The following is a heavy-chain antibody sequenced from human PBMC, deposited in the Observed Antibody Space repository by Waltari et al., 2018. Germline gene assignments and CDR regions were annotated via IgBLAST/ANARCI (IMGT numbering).Heavy chain of an antibody. V-gene: IGHV4-30-2*01. CDR1: GGSVSTGGSS. CDR2: VWHTGAT. Sequence: QVQLQESGPGRVKPSETPSLTCAVSGGSVSTGGSSWGWMRHPPGGGLEWIGHVWHTGATYKNPSLNSRLTMSVDRSKNEFSLSLHSVTAADTAVYYCARIYMTTVRGYSWFDPWGQGTLVTVSS. CDR3: ARIYMTTVRGYSWFDP. D-gene: IGHD4-4*01. J-gene: IGHJ5*02.